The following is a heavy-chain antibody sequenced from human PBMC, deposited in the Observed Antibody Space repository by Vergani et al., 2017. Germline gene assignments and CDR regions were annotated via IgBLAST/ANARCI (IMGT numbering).Heavy chain of an antibody. J-gene: IGHJ6*02. Sequence: VQLVESGPGLVKPSETLSLTCTVSNDSVSNTFYYWGWIRQTPGKGLEWIGSIYYSGSTYYNPSLKSRVTISVDTSKNQFSLKLSSVTAADTAVYYCARHLAYCGGDCYPYYYGMDVWGQGTTVTVSS. CDR1: NDSVSNTFYY. V-gene: IGHV4-39*01. CDR2: IYYSGST. CDR3: ARHLAYCGGDCYPYYYGMDV. D-gene: IGHD2-21*02.